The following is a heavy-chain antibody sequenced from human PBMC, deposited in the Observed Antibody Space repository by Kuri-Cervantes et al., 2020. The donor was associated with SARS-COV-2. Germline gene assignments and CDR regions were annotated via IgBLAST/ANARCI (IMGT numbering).Heavy chain of an antibody. CDR2: IIPIFGTA. V-gene: IGHV1-69*05. J-gene: IGHJ4*02. Sequence: SSVKVSCKTSGGMFTTYGINWVRQAPGQGLEWMGGIIPIFGTANYAQKFQGRVTITTDESTSTAYMELSSLRSEETAVYYCASGPWILWFRDDYWGQGTLVTVSS. CDR3: ASGPWILWFRDDY. CDR1: GGMFTTYG. D-gene: IGHD3-10*01.